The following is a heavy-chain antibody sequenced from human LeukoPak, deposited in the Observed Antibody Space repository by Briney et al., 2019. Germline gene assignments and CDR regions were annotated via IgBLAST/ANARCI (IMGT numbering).Heavy chain of an antibody. D-gene: IGHD2-21*01. J-gene: IGHJ5*02. CDR2: ISAGGGGT. V-gene: IGHV3-23*01. Sequence: TGGSLRLSCQGSGFTFGDYAMSWVRQAPGEDLQWVSTISAGGGGTFYVDSVQGRFSVSRDNSNNTLYLQMNSLRVDDTAIYYCAKAKFVRFDPWGPGTLVTVSS. CDR1: GFTFGDYA. CDR3: AKAKFVRFDP.